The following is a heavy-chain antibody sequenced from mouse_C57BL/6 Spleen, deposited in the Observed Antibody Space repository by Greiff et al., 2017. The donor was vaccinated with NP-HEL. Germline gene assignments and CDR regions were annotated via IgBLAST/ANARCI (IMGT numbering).Heavy chain of an antibody. Sequence: EVKLVESGGDLVKPGGSLKLSCAASGFTFSSYGMSWVRQTPDKRLEWVATISSGGSYTYYPDSVKGRFTISRDNAKNTLYLQMSSLKSEDTAMYYCARLRDYYANYYAMDYWGQGTSVTVSS. CDR2: ISSGGSYT. V-gene: IGHV5-6*01. CDR3: ARLRDYYANYYAMDY. J-gene: IGHJ4*01. D-gene: IGHD1-1*01. CDR1: GFTFSSYG.